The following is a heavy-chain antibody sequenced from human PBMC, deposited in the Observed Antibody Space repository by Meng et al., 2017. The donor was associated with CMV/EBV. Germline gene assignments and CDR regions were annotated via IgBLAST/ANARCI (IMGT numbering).Heavy chain of an antibody. CDR1: GLTFSNYW. Sequence: EVELVESGGGLMQPGGYLRLSCEDSGLTFSNYWMHWVRQVPGEGLVWVSRINEDGRITSYADSVKGRFTISRDNARNTLYLQMNSLRADDSAIYYCARDLSGSRDYWGRGTLVTVSS. V-gene: IGHV3-74*01. CDR2: INEDGRIT. J-gene: IGHJ4*02. CDR3: ARDLSGSRDY. D-gene: IGHD1-26*01.